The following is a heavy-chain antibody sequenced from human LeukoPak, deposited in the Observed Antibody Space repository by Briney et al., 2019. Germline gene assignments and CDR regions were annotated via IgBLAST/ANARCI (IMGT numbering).Heavy chain of an antibody. CDR3: ARGRWYYYDSSDYYHDPFDI. Sequence: GGSLSLSCAASAFTFSSYGMHWVRQAPGKGLEWVAVISYDVGKKYYADSVKGRFTISRDNSKNTLYLQMNSLRAEDTAVYYCARGRWYYYDSSDYYHDPFDIWGQGTMVTVSS. CDR1: AFTFSSYG. D-gene: IGHD3-22*01. CDR2: ISYDVGKK. V-gene: IGHV3-30*03. J-gene: IGHJ3*02.